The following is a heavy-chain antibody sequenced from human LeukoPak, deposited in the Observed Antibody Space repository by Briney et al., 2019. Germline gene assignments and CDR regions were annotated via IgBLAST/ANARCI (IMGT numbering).Heavy chain of an antibody. CDR1: GFTLCSNY. CDR2: IYTGGST. V-gene: IGHV3-53*01. D-gene: IGHD4-17*01. CDR3: ARVYGDRGWLDC. Sequence: GGSLRLSCAASGFTLCSNYMSWVRQAPRKGLEWVSVIYTGGSTYYADSVKGRFTISRDNSKNTLYLQMNSLRAEDTAVYYCARVYGDRGWLDCWVQGGLVTV. J-gene: IGHJ5*02.